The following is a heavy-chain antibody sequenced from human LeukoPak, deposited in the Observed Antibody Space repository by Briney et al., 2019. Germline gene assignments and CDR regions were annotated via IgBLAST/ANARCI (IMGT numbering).Heavy chain of an antibody. J-gene: IGHJ3*02. D-gene: IGHD1-26*01. CDR3: ARGGIVGASKPPVDAFDI. Sequence: PSETLSLTCTVSGGSISSSSYFWGWIRQPPGKGLEWIGSIYYSGSTYYNPSLKSRVTISIDTSKNQFALRLSSVTAADTAVYYCARGGIVGASKPPVDAFDIWGQGTMVTVSS. CDR2: IYYSGST. CDR1: GGSISSSSYF. V-gene: IGHV4-39*06.